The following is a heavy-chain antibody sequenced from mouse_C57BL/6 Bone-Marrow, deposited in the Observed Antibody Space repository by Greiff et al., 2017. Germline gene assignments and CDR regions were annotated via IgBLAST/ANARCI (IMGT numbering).Heavy chain of an antibody. J-gene: IGHJ2*01. Sequence: EVQLVESGGDLVKPGGSLKLSCAASGFTFSSYGMSWVRQTPDKRLEWVATISSGGSYTYYPDSVKGRFTISRDNAKNTLYLQMSSLKSEDTALYYWARRRSWDDYWGQGTTLTVSS. CDR3: ARRRSWDDY. V-gene: IGHV5-6*01. CDR1: GFTFSSYG. D-gene: IGHD4-1*01. CDR2: ISSGGSYT.